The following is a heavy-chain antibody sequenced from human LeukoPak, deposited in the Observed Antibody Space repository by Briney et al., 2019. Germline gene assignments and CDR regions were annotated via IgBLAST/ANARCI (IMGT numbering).Heavy chain of an antibody. CDR2: ISSSSSYI. V-gene: IGHV3-21*01. J-gene: IGHJ4*02. D-gene: IGHD1-1*01. CDR1: GFTFSSYW. Sequence: GGSLRLSCAASGFTFSSYWMHWVRHAPGKGLEWVSSISSSSSYIYYADSVKGRFTISRDNAKNSLYLQMNSLRAEDTAVYYCAVPIGTTGTTDYWGQGTLVTVSS. CDR3: AVPIGTTGTTDY.